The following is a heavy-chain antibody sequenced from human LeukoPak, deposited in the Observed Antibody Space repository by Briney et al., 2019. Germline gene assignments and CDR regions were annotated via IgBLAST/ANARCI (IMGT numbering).Heavy chain of an antibody. J-gene: IGHJ5*02. CDR1: GDSISSYY. V-gene: IGHV4-59*08. D-gene: IGHD2-15*01. CDR3: ARHPRSCSGGGTCYSWFDA. Sequence: SETLSLTCSVSGDSISSYYWSWIRQPPGKGLEWFGYIYSSGSTKYNPSLKSRVTISIDTSRNQFSLTVHSVTAADTAMYYCARHPRSCSGGGTCYSWFDASGQGTLVTVSS. CDR2: IYSSGST.